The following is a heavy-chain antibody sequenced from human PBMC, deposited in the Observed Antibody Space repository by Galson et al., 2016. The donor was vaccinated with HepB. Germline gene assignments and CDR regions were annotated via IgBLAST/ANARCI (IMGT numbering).Heavy chain of an antibody. D-gene: IGHD6-19*01. V-gene: IGHV1-69*13. CDR2: IIPIFPSA. J-gene: IGHJ4*02. CDR3: ATGGIAVTGGWEFFDY. CDR1: GGTFSSYA. Sequence: SVKVSCKASGGTFSSYAISWVRQAPGQGLEWIGEIIPIFPSANYAQKFQGRVTMTADESTSTAYMELSSLRSEDTAVYYCATGGIAVTGGWEFFDYWGQGTLVTVSS.